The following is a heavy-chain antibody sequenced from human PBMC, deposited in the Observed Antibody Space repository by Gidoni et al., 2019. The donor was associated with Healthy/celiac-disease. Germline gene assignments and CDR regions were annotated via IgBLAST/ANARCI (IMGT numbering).Heavy chain of an antibody. Sequence: QVQLVQSGAEVKKPGASVKVSCKASGYTFTGYYMHWVRQAPGQGLEWMGWINPNSGGTNYAQKLQGRVTMTRDTSISTAYMELSRLRSDDTAVYYWARDTYGSGSYYFDYWGQGTLVTVSS. CDR1: GYTFTGYY. CDR2: INPNSGGT. V-gene: IGHV1-2*02. CDR3: ARDTYGSGSYYFDY. D-gene: IGHD3-10*01. J-gene: IGHJ4*02.